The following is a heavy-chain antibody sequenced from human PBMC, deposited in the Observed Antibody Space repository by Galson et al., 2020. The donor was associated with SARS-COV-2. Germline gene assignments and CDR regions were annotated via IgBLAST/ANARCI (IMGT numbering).Heavy chain of an antibody. Sequence: SGPTLANLTHTLTLTRTFSRFLLSPSAMRVSWIRQPPGKSLKWLTLIDRDDAKFHSPTLKTKPNISKDTSKNQVVLTMTNMDPVDTATYYCARIPRLEPDYYYYGMNVWGEETTVTVSA. CDR1: RFLLSPSAMR. CDR2: IDRDDAK. V-gene: IGHV2-70*04. D-gene: IGHD1-1*01. J-gene: IGHJ6*04. CDR3: ARIPRLEPDYYYYGMNV.